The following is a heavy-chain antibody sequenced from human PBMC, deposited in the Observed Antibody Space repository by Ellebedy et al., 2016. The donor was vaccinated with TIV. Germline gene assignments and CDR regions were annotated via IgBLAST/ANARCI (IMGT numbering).Heavy chain of an antibody. CDR2: ISYDGSNK. V-gene: IGHV3-30*18. D-gene: IGHD1-26*01. CDR1: GFTFSSYG. J-gene: IGHJ4*02. CDR3: AKGRGGSYYSSIDY. Sequence: PGGSLRLSCAASGFTFSSYGVRCVREAPGKGLEWVAVISYDGSNKYYADSVKGRFTISRDNSKNTLYLKMNSLRAEDTAMYYCAKGRGGSYYSSIDYWGQGTLVTVSS.